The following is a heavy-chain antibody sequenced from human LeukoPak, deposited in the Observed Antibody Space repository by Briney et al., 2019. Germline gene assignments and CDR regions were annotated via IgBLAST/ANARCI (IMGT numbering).Heavy chain of an antibody. CDR3: ARGRGSSWYLGY. CDR1: GYTFTNYA. CDR2: ISAYNGNT. Sequence: ASVKVSCKASGYTFTNYAMIWVRQAPGQGLEWMGWISAYNGNTNYAQKLQGRVTMTTDTSTSTAYMELRSLRSDDTAVYYCARGRGSSWYLGYWGQGTLVTVSS. J-gene: IGHJ4*02. D-gene: IGHD6-13*01. V-gene: IGHV1-18*01.